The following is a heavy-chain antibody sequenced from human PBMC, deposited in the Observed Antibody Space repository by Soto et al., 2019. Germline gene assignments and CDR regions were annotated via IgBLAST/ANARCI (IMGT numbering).Heavy chain of an antibody. CDR2: IDQDGSGK. V-gene: IGHV3-7*05. CDR3: ARRREGTGRTLDY. D-gene: IGHD1-1*01. J-gene: IGHJ4*02. Sequence: EVHLVESGGGLVQRGGSLRLSCAASGFTFRAYWMSWVRQAPGKGLEWVANIDQDGSGKYYVDSVRGRFTISRDHAHNSLYLQTNSLRDEDTAVYFCARRREGTGRTLDYWGQGTLVTVSS. CDR1: GFTFRAYW.